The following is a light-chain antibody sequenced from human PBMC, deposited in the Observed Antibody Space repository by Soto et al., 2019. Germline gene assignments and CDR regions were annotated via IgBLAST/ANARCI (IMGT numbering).Light chain of an antibody. Sequence: EIVLTQSPAALSLSPGERASLSCRASQSVSSYLAWYQQKPGQAPRLLIYDASNRATGIPARFSGSGSGTDFTLTISSLEPEDFAVCDCQQRSNWPPSITFGQGTRLESK. CDR1: QSVSSY. CDR3: QQRSNWPPSIT. CDR2: DAS. V-gene: IGKV3-11*01. J-gene: IGKJ5*01.